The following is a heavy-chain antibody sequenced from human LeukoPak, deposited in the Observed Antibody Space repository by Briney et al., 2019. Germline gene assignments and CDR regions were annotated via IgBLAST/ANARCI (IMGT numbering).Heavy chain of an antibody. D-gene: IGHD4-17*01. Sequence: SVKVSCKASGGTFSSYAISWVRQAPGQGLEWMGGIIPIFGTADYAQKFQGRVTITADESTSTAYMELSSLRSEDTAVYYCASSRYDYGDYVPYYGMDVWGKGTTVTVSS. V-gene: IGHV1-69*01. CDR3: ASSRYDYGDYVPYYGMDV. J-gene: IGHJ6*04. CDR2: IIPIFGTA. CDR1: GGTFSSYA.